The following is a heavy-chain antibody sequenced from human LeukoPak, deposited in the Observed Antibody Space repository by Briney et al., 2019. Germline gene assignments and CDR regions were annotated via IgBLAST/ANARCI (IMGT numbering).Heavy chain of an antibody. CDR1: GVSITSNY. CDR3: ARSSGRSYGDFDY. Sequence: SETLSLTCSVSGVSITSNYWSWIRQPPGKGLEWLGYTHHSGATSYNPSLKSRGTMSLDTSNNQFSLKLSSVTAADTAVYYCARSSGRSYGDFDYWGQGNLVPVSS. CDR2: THHSGAT. D-gene: IGHD5-18*01. V-gene: IGHV4-59*01. J-gene: IGHJ4*02.